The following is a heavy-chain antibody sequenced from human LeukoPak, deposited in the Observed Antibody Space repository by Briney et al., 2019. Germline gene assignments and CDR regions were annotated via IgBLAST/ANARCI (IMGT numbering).Heavy chain of an antibody. CDR1: GFTFSRYA. J-gene: IGHJ4*02. CDR3: AKSLRYRYGDCLED. V-gene: IGHV3-64D*06. Sequence: QTGGSLRLSCSASGFTFSRYAMHWVRQAPGKGLEYVSAISSNGGSTYYADSVKGRFTISRDSSKNTVSLQMSSLRAEDTAVYYCAKSLRYRYGDCLEDWGQGTLVTVSS. D-gene: IGHD2-21*02. CDR2: ISSNGGST.